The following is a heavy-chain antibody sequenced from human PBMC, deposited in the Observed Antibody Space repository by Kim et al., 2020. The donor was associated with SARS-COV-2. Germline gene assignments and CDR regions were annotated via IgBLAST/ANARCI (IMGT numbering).Heavy chain of an antibody. J-gene: IGHJ3*02. CDR1: GFTFSNAW. Sequence: GGSLRLSCAASGFTFSNAWMSWVRQAPGKGLEWVGRIKSKTDGGTTDYAAPVKGRFTISRDDSKNTLYLQMNSLKTEDTAVYYCTTDPIFRGITMVRGVIKATAFDIWGQGTMVTVSS. CDR2: IKSKTDGGTT. D-gene: IGHD3-10*01. V-gene: IGHV3-15*01. CDR3: TTDPIFRGITMVRGVIKATAFDI.